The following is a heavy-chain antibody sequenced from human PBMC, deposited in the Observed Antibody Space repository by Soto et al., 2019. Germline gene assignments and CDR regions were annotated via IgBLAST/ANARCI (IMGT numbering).Heavy chain of an antibody. CDR3: AKRGGYDYVWKSYRPDY. J-gene: IGHJ4*02. D-gene: IGHD3-16*02. CDR1: GFTFSSFA. Sequence: LRLSCVASGFTFSSFAMTWVRQAPGKGLEWVSTLSGSGGDTYYADSVNGRFTISRDKSKNTLYLQMDRLRVEDTAVYYCAKRGGYDYVWKSYRPDYWGQGTLVTVSS. CDR2: LSGSGGDT. V-gene: IGHV3-23*01.